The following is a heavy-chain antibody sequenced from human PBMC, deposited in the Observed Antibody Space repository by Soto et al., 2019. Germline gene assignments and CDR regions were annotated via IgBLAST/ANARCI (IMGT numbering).Heavy chain of an antibody. CDR3: ARMESFGSLNWFDP. Sequence: ASVKVSCKASGYTFTSYYMHWVRQATGQGLELMGWMNPNTGNTGYAQKFQGRVTMTRNTSISTAYMELSSLRSEDTAVYYCARMESFGSLNWFDPWGQGTLVTVSS. CDR1: GYTFTSYY. D-gene: IGHD5-18*01. CDR2: MNPNTGNT. V-gene: IGHV1-8*02. J-gene: IGHJ5*02.